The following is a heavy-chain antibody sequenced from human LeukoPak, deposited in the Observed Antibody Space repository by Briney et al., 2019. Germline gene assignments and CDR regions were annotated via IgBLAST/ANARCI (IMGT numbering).Heavy chain of an antibody. D-gene: IGHD3-16*01. CDR2: INPSGGST. CDR3: ARAGGLAVPRGYYYYYYMDV. J-gene: IGHJ6*03. Sequence: ASVKVSCKASGYTFTSYYMHWVRQAPGQGLEWMGIINPSGGSTSYAQKFQGRVTMTRDTSTSTFYMELSSLRSEDTSVYYCARAGGLAVPRGYYYYYYMDVWGKGTTVTVSS. V-gene: IGHV1-46*01. CDR1: GYTFTSYY.